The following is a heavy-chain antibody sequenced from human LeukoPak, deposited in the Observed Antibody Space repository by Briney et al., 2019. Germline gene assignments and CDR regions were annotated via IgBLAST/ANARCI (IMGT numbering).Heavy chain of an antibody. D-gene: IGHD6-13*01. V-gene: IGHV3-9*01. J-gene: IGHJ4*02. CDR1: GFTFDDYT. Sequence: GGSLRLSCAASGFTFDDYTMHWVRQAPGKGLEWVSGISWNSGSIGYADSVKGRFTISRDNAKISLYLQMNSLRAEDTALYYCAKGGGYSSSWYLYFDYWGQGTLVTVSS. CDR3: AKGGGYSSSWYLYFDY. CDR2: ISWNSGSI.